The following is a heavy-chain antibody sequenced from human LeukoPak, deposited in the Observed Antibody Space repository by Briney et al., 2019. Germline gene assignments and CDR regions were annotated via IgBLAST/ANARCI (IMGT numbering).Heavy chain of an antibody. CDR1: GFTVSSNY. Sequence: PGGSLRLSCAASGFTVSSNYMSWVRQAPGKGLEWVSVIYNTGSTFYADSVKGRFTISRDNAKNSLYLQMNSLRAEDTAVYYCARADCNSTSCHTDAFDIWGQGTMVTVSS. D-gene: IGHD2-2*01. J-gene: IGHJ3*02. CDR2: IYNTGST. V-gene: IGHV3-66*01. CDR3: ARADCNSTSCHTDAFDI.